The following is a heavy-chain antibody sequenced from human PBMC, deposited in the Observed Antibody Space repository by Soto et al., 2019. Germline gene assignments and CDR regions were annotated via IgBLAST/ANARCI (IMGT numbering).Heavy chain of an antibody. CDR2: ISSSSSYI. CDR3: ARDPDIVVLPAAPPDWFDP. V-gene: IGHV3-21*01. CDR1: GFTFSSYS. Sequence: EVQLVESGGGLVKPGGSLRLSCAASGFTFSSYSMNWVRQAPGKGLEWVSSISSSSSYIYYADSVKGRFTISRDNAKNSLYLQMNSLRAEDTAVYYCARDPDIVVLPAAPPDWFDPWGQGTLVTVSS. J-gene: IGHJ5*02. D-gene: IGHD2-2*01.